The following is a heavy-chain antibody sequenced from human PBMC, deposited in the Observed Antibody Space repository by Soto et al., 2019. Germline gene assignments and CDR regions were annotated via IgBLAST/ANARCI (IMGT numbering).Heavy chain of an antibody. CDR3: ARDYELAGGYYYGMDV. Sequence: GASVKVSCKASGGTFSSYAISWVRQAPGQGLEWMGGIIPIFGTANYAQKFQGRVTITADESTSTAYMELSSLRSEDTAVYYCARDYELAGGYYYGMDVWGQGTTVTVSS. CDR1: GGTFSSYA. V-gene: IGHV1-69*13. J-gene: IGHJ6*02. CDR2: IIPIFGTA. D-gene: IGHD2-15*01.